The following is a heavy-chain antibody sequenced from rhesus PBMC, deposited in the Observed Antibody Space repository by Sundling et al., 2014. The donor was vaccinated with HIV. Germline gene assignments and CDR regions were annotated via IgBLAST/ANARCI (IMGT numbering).Heavy chain of an antibody. V-gene: IGHV3-59*01. CDR1: GFTFSDYY. D-gene: IGHD3-3*01. CDR3: ARDGFGLVIVNYYGLDS. Sequence: EVQLVESGGGLAKPGGSLRLSCAASGFTFSDYYMHWVRQASGKGLEWVSRISNGGGSTWYADSVKGRFTISRENAKNTLYLQMDSLRAEDTAVYYCARDGFGLVIVNYYGLDSWGQGVVVTVSS. CDR2: ISNGGGST. J-gene: IGHJ6*01.